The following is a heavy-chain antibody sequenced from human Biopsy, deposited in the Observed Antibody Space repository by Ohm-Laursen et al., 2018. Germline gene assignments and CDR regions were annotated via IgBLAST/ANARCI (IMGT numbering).Heavy chain of an antibody. CDR1: GFAFNLYE. CDR2: IYGGGSPV. D-gene: IGHD5-24*01. Sequence: SLRLSCTASGFAFNLYEMNWVRQAPGKGMEWISYIYGGGSPVSYADSVKGRFTISRDNAQNSLYLHMNSLRAEDTAVYYCATTRSFDNWGQGTLVTVSS. CDR3: ATTRSFDN. J-gene: IGHJ4*02. V-gene: IGHV3-48*03.